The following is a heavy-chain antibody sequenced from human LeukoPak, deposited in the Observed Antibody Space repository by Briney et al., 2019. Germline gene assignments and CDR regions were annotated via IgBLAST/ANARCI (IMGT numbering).Heavy chain of an antibody. D-gene: IGHD6-19*01. CDR1: GFTFSGYW. Sequence: PGGSLRLSCAASGFTFSGYWMHWVRQVPGKGLVWVSRINTDGSSTSYADSVKGRFTISRDNAKNTLYLQMNSLRAEDTAIYYCAKAEGKNPTGGRWLDWGQGTLVTVSS. CDR3: AKAEGKNPTGGRWLD. J-gene: IGHJ4*02. CDR2: INTDGSST. V-gene: IGHV3-74*01.